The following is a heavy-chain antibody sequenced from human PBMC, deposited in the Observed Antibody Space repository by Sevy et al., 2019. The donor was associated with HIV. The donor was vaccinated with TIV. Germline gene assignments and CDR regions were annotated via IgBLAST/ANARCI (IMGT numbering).Heavy chain of an antibody. CDR2: ISSSSSYI. CDR1: GFTFSSYS. D-gene: IGHD6-19*01. CDR3: AMQGHSSGWTRGGY. J-gene: IGHJ4*02. Sequence: GGSLRLSCAASGFTFSSYSMNWVRQAPGKGLEWVSSISSSSSYIYYADSVKGRFTISRDNAKNSLYLQMNSLRAEDTAVYYCAMQGHSSGWTRGGYWGQGTLVTVSS. V-gene: IGHV3-21*01.